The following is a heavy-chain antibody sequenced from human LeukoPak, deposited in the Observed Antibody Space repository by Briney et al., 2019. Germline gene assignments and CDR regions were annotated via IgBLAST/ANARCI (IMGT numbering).Heavy chain of an antibody. J-gene: IGHJ4*02. D-gene: IGHD3-22*01. CDR3: AGRNYYDSSGYYSNDY. Sequence: SETLSLTCTVSGGSISSSSYYWGWIRQPPGKGLEWIGSTYYSGSTYYNPSLKSRVTISVDTSKNQFSLKLSSVTAADTAVYYCAGRNYYDSSGYYSNDYWGQGTLVTVSS. CDR1: GGSISSSSYY. CDR2: TYYSGST. V-gene: IGHV4-39*07.